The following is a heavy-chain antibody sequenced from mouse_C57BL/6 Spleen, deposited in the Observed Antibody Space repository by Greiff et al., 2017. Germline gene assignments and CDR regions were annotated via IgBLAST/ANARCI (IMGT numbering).Heavy chain of an antibody. CDR2: IDPETGGT. D-gene: IGHD1-1*01. V-gene: IGHV1-15*01. Sequence: QVQLQQSGAELVRPGASVTLSCKASGYTFTDYEMHWVKQTPVHGLEWIGAIDPETGGTAYNQKFKGKAILTADKSSSTAYMELRSLTSEDSAVYYCTRRGITRDYFDDWGQGTTLTVSS. CDR1: GYTFTDYE. CDR3: TRRGITRDYFDD. J-gene: IGHJ2*01.